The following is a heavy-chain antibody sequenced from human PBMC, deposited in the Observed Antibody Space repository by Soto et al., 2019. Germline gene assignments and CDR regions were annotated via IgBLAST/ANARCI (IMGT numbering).Heavy chain of an antibody. V-gene: IGHV1-46*01. Sequence: ASVKVACTASGYTFTSYYMHWVRQAPGQGLEWMGIINPSGGSTSYAQKFQGRVTMTRDTSTSTVYMELSSLRSEDTAVYYCARLSGHSSGWYGLDYWGQGTLVTVSS. CDR1: GYTFTSYY. CDR2: INPSGGST. CDR3: ARLSGHSSGWYGLDY. J-gene: IGHJ4*02. D-gene: IGHD6-19*01.